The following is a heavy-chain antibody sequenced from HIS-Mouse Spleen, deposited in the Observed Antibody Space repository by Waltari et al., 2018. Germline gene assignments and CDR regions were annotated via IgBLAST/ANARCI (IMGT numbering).Heavy chain of an antibody. CDR1: GGSISSSSYY. CDR2: IYYRGRT. D-gene: IGHD6-13*01. J-gene: IGHJ2*01. V-gene: IGHV4-39*07. Sequence: QLQLQESGPGLVKPSETLSLTCTVSGGSISSSSYYWGWIRQPPGKGLEWIGSIYYRGRTYYNPSLKRRVTISVDPSKNQFSLKLSSVTAADTAVYYCAREIPYSSSWYDWYFDLWGRGTLVTVSS. CDR3: AREIPYSSSWYDWYFDL.